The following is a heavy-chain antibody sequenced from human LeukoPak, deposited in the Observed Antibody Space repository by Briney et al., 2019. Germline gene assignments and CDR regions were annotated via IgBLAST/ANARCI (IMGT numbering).Heavy chain of an antibody. J-gene: IGHJ4*02. V-gene: IGHV4-38-2*02. CDR3: ARTDGSGSYYNAAFDY. CDR2: IYHSGST. Sequence: SETLSLTCTVSGYSISSGYYWGWIGQPPGKGLEWFGSIYHSGSTYYNPSLKSRVTISVDTSKNQFSLKLSSVTAADTAVYYCARTDGSGSYYNAAFDYWGQGTLVTVSS. D-gene: IGHD3-10*01. CDR1: GYSISSGYY.